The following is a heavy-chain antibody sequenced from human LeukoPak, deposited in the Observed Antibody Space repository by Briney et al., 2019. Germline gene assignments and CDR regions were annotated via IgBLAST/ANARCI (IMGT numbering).Heavy chain of an antibody. CDR1: GYSLTELS. CDR3: ARGEDIVVVPAAIGI. V-gene: IGHV1-24*01. Sequence: ASVKVSCKISGYSLTELSMHWVRQAPGKGLEWMGGFDPEDGETIYAQKFQGRVTMTEDTSTDTAYMELSSLRSDDTAVYYCARGEDIVVVPAAIGIWGQGTMVTVSS. J-gene: IGHJ3*02. D-gene: IGHD2-2*01. CDR2: FDPEDGET.